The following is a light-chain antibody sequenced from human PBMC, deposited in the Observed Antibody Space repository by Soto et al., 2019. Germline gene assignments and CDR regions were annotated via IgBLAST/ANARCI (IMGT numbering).Light chain of an antibody. Sequence: DIQMTQSPSTLSASVGDRVTITCRASQSISSWLAWYQQKPGKAPKLLIYKASTLESGVPSRFSGSRSGTEFTLTLTTLQHQHFAVSSYQQSNTAHPLFGQGTKVDIK. J-gene: IGKJ1*01. CDR3: QQSNTAHPL. CDR2: KAS. V-gene: IGKV1-5*03. CDR1: QSISSW.